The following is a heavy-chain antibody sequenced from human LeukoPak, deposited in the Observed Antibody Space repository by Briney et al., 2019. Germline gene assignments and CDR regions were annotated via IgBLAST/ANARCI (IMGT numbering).Heavy chain of an antibody. CDR1: GFTFSSYA. D-gene: IGHD1-26*01. Sequence: PGGSLRLSCAASGFTFSSYAMSWVRQAPGKGLEGGSAISGSGGSTYYADSVKGRFTISRDNSKNTLYLQMNSLRAEDTAVYYCAKESGRYFDAFDIWGQGTMVTVSS. CDR3: AKESGRYFDAFDI. CDR2: ISGSGGST. J-gene: IGHJ3*02. V-gene: IGHV3-23*01.